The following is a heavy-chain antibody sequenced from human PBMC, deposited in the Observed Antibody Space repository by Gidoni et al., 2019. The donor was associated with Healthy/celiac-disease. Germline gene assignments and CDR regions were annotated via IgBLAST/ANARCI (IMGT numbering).Heavy chain of an antibody. D-gene: IGHD3-9*01. Sequence: EVQLVESGGGLVQPGGSLRLSCAASGFTFSSYWMSWVRQAPGKGLEWVANIKQDGSEKYYGDSVKGRFTISRDNAKNSLYLQMNSLRAEDTAVYYCARDDYDILTGYYPLFDYWGQGTLVTVSS. CDR1: GFTFSSYW. J-gene: IGHJ4*02. CDR3: ARDDYDILTGYYPLFDY. V-gene: IGHV3-7*01. CDR2: IKQDGSEK.